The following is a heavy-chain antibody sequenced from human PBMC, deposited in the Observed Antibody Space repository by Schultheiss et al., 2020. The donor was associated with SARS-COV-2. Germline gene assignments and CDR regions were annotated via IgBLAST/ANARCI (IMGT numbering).Heavy chain of an antibody. CDR3: TYSSSWYDGDY. Sequence: LSLTCAVYGGSFSGYYWSWIRQPPGKGLEWVGFIRSKAYGGTTEYAASVKGRFTISRDDSKSIAYLQMNSLKTEDTAVYYCTYSSSWYDGDYWGQGTLVTVSS. CDR1: GGSFSGYY. J-gene: IGHJ4*02. V-gene: IGHV3-49*03. CDR2: IRSKAYGGTT. D-gene: IGHD6-13*01.